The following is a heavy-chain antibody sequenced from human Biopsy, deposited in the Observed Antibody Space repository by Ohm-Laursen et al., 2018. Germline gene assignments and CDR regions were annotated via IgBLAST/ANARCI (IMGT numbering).Heavy chain of an antibody. CDR2: NIPILGTG. CDR3: ATKLTGYFHH. D-gene: IGHD3-9*01. V-gene: IGHV1-69*06. J-gene: IGHJ1*01. Sequence: ASVKVSCKAPAGTFSNYGVNWVRQAPGQGLEWLGGNIPILGTGNYAQKFQDRVTVAANTSTSTATMELRSLRSDDTAVYYCATKLTGYFHHWGQGTLVIVSS. CDR1: AGTFSNYG.